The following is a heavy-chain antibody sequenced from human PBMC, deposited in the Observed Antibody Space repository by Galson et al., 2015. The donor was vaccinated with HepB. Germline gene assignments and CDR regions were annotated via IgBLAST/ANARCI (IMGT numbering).Heavy chain of an antibody. D-gene: IGHD3-22*01. CDR2: TYYRSKWYN. Sequence: CAISGDSVSSNSAAWNWIRQSPSRGLEWLGRTYYRSKWYNDYAVSVKSRITINPDTSKNQLSLQLNSVTPEDTAVYYCARDPAPDYYDSSGHYYGGYFDCWGQGTLVTVSS. V-gene: IGHV6-1*01. CDR1: GDSVSSNSAA. J-gene: IGHJ4*02. CDR3: ARDPAPDYYDSSGHYYGGYFDC.